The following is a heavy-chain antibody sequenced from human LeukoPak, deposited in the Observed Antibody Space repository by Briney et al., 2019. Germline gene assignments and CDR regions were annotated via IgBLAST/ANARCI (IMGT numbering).Heavy chain of an antibody. J-gene: IGHJ6*02. V-gene: IGHV3-30-3*01. Sequence: PGGSLRLSCAASGFTLSSYAMHWVRQAPGKGLEWVAAISYDGSNKYYADSVKGRFTISRDNSKNTLYLQMNSLRAEDTAVYYCARDPLNGRLRFLEWLSYGMDVWGQGTTVTVSS. CDR1: GFTLSSYA. D-gene: IGHD3-3*01. CDR3: ARDPLNGRLRFLEWLSYGMDV. CDR2: ISYDGSNK.